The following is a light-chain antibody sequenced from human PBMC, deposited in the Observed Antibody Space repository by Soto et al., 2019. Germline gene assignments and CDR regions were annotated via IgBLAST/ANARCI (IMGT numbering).Light chain of an antibody. CDR3: QSYDNSLSGYV. CDR2: DNS. J-gene: IGLJ1*01. V-gene: IGLV1-40*01. CDR1: SSNIGAGYD. Sequence: QSVLTQSPSVSGAPGQRVTISCTGRSSNIGAGYDVHWYQQLPGTAPKLLIYDNSNRPSGVPDRFSGSKSGTSASLAITGLQAEDEADYYCQSYDNSLSGYVFGPGTKLTVL.